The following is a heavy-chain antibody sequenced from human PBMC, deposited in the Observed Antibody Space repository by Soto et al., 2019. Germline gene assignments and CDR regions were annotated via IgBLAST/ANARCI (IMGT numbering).Heavy chain of an antibody. D-gene: IGHD1-26*01. Sequence: EVQLLESGGGLVQPGGSLRLSCAASGFTFSSYALSWARQAPGRGLEWVSAISGSGGSTYYADSVKGRFTISRDNSKNTVYLQMTSLKPEDTAVYYCPKGPIVGAFDIWDQGTMDTVSS. CDR1: GFTFSSYA. CDR3: PKGPIVGAFDI. J-gene: IGHJ3*02. V-gene: IGHV3-23*01. CDR2: ISGSGGST.